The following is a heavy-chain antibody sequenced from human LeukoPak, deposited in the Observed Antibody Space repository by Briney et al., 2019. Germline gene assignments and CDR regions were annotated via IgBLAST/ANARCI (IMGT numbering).Heavy chain of an antibody. D-gene: IGHD1-7*01. CDR2: MNPNSGNT. CDR3: ARDRPGTTFSDWFDP. CDR1: GYTFTSYD. V-gene: IGHV1-8*01. Sequence: ASVKVSCKASGYTFTSYDINWVRQATGQGLEWMGWMNPNSGNTGYAQKFQGRVTVTRNTSISTAYMELSSLRSEDTAVYYCARDRPGTTFSDWFDPWGQGTLVTVSS. J-gene: IGHJ5*02.